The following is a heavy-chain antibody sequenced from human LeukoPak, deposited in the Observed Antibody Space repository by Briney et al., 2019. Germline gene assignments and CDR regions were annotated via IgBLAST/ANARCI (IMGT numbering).Heavy chain of an antibody. CDR1: GGSFSDYY. CDR2: LNHGGTT. V-gene: IGHV4-34*01. Sequence: PSETLSLTCAVDGGSFSDYYWTWIRQPPGKELEWIGELNHGGTTNYNPSLKSRLTISLDTSKNQFSLRLSSVTAADTAVYYCARVLRYYYGSGSYVDPWGQGTLVTVSS. CDR3: ARVLRYYYGSGSYVDP. J-gene: IGHJ5*02. D-gene: IGHD3-10*01.